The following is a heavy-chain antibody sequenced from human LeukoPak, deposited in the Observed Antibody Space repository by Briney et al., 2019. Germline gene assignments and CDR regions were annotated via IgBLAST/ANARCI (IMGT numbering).Heavy chain of an antibody. D-gene: IGHD3-10*01. CDR2: INPNSGGT. Sequence: GASVKVSCKASGYTFTGYYMHWVRQAPGQGLEWMGWINPNSGGTNYAQKFQGRVTMTRDTSISTAYMELSSLRSDDTAVYSCARDLHYYGSGSYPYYYYGMDVWGQGTLVTVSS. CDR1: GYTFTGYY. J-gene: IGHJ6*02. V-gene: IGHV1-2*02. CDR3: ARDLHYYGSGSYPYYYYGMDV.